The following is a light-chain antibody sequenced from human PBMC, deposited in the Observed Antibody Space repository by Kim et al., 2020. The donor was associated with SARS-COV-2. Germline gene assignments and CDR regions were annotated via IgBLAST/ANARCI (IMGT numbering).Light chain of an antibody. CDR1: QSISSW. J-gene: IGKJ1*01. CDR2: KAS. CDR3: QQYWT. Sequence: DIQMTQSPSTLSASVGDRVTITCRASQSISSWLAWYQQKPGKASKLLIYKASSLESGVPSRFSGSGSGTEFTLTISSLQPDDFATYYCQQYWTFGQGTKVEIK. V-gene: IGKV1-5*03.